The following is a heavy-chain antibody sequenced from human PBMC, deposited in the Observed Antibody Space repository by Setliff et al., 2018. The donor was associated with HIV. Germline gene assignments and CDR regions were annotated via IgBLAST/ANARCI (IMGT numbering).Heavy chain of an antibody. Sequence: TSETLSLTCTVSGDSISSHYWNWIRQPPGKALEWIGYIYYSGSTNYNPSFKIRVTISVDRSKSQFSLKLSSVTAADTAIYYCTRGPEGVAGGDYWGQGILVTVSS. J-gene: IGHJ4*02. D-gene: IGHD3-3*01. V-gene: IGHV4-59*11. CDR1: GDSISSHY. CDR2: IYYSGST. CDR3: TRGPEGVAGGDY.